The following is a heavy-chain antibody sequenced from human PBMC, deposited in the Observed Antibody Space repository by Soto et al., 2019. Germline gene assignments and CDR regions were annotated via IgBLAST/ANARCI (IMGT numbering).Heavy chain of an antibody. CDR2: ISYDGSNK. CDR1: GFTFSSYG. Sequence: GSLRLSCAASGFTFSSYGMHWVRQAPGKGLEWVAVISYDGSNKYYADSVKGRFTISRDNSKNTLYLQMNSLRAEDTAVYYCARDLGYYDSSGRRSAFDIWGQGTMVTVSS. CDR3: ARDLGYYDSSGRRSAFDI. V-gene: IGHV3-30*03. J-gene: IGHJ3*02. D-gene: IGHD3-22*01.